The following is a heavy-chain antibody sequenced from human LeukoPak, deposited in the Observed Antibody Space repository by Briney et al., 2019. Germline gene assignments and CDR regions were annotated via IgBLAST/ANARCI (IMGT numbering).Heavy chain of an antibody. CDR1: GYTFTSYY. CDR3: ARDKGGWELSYYFDY. CDR2: INPSGGST. D-gene: IGHD1-26*01. J-gene: IGHJ4*02. Sequence: ASVKVSCKASGYTFTSYYMHWVRQAPGQGLEWMGIINPSGGSTSYAQKFQGRVTMTRDTSTSTVYMGLSSLRSEDTAVYYCARDKGGWELSYYFDYWGQGTLVTVSS. V-gene: IGHV1-46*01.